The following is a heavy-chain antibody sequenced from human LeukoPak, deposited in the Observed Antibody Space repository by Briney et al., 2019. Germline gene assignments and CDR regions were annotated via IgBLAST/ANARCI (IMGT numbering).Heavy chain of an antibody. V-gene: IGHV4-59*05. J-gene: IGHJ5*02. Sequence: PSETLSLTCTVSGGSISSSYWSWIRQPPGKGLEWIGSIYYSRSTYYNPSLKSRVTISVDTSKNQFSLKLSSVTAADTAVYYCARSSGYSSSGGLNWFDTWGQGTLVTVSS. CDR1: GGSISSSY. D-gene: IGHD6-13*01. CDR2: IYYSRST. CDR3: ARSSGYSSSGGLNWFDT.